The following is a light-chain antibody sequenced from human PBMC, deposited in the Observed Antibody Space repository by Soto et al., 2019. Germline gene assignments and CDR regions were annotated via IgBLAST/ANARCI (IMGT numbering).Light chain of an antibody. J-gene: IGKJ2*01. V-gene: IGKV1-5*03. CDR1: QSISSW. CDR3: QRYNGYPFT. Sequence: DIQMTQSPSTLSASVGDRVTITCWASQSISSWLAWYQQKPGKAPKLLIYKASSLEGGVPSRFSGSGSGTEFTLTISSLQPDDFATYYCQRYNGYPFTFGQGTKLEIK. CDR2: KAS.